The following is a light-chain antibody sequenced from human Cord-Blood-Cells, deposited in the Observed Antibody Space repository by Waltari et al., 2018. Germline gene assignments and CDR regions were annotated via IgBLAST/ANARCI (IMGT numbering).Light chain of an antibody. Sequence: QSVLTQPPSVSAAPGQKVTISCSGSSSNIGNNYVSWYQQLPGTAPKLLIYDNNKRPSGIPDRFYGSKSGTSATLGITGLQTGDKADYYCGTWDSSLGDVVFGGGTKLTVL. J-gene: IGLJ2*01. CDR3: GTWDSSLGDVV. CDR2: DNN. CDR1: SSNIGNNY. V-gene: IGLV1-51*01.